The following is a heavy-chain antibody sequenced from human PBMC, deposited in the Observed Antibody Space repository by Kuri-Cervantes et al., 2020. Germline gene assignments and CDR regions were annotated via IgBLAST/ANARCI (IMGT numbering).Heavy chain of an antibody. CDR2: IYSGGST. V-gene: IGHV3-53*01. D-gene: IGHD3-10*01. Sequence: GGSLRLFCAASGFTFSTYAMSWVRQAPGKGLEWVSVIYSGGSTYYADSVKGRFTISRDNSKNTLYLQMNSLRAEDTAVYYCARGKDYYNSGSYFYVWGKGTTVTVSS. CDR1: GFTFSTYA. CDR3: ARGKDYYNSGSYFYV. J-gene: IGHJ6*04.